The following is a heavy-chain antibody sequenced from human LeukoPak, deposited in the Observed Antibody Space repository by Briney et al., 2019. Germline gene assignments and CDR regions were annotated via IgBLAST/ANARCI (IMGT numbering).Heavy chain of an antibody. Sequence: SETLSLTCTVSGGSISSSSYYWSWIRQPAGKGLEWIGRIYSSGRINYNLSLKSRVTISVDTSKNQFSLKLSSVTAADTAVYYCAISTGYSSGWGYYYYYMDVWGKGTTVTISS. CDR3: AISTGYSSGWGYYYYYMDV. D-gene: IGHD6-19*01. V-gene: IGHV4-61*02. CDR1: GGSISSSSYY. CDR2: IYSSGRI. J-gene: IGHJ6*03.